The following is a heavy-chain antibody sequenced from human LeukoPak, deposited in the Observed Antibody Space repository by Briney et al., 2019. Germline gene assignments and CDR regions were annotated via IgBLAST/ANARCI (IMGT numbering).Heavy chain of an antibody. J-gene: IGHJ4*02. V-gene: IGHV4-59*12. Sequence: SETLSLTCTVSGGSISSYYWSWIRQPPGKGLEWIGYIYYSGSTNYNPSLKSRVTISVDTSKNQFSLKLSSVTAADTAVYYCARDKRFSLVGGAYSSSWPAYWGQGTLVTVSS. CDR2: IYYSGST. CDR3: ARDKRFSLVGGAYSSSWPAY. CDR1: GGSISSYY. D-gene: IGHD6-13*01.